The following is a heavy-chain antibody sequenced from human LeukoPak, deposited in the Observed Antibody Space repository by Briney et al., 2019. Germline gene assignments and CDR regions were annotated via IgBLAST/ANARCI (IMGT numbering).Heavy chain of an antibody. J-gene: IGHJ5*02. V-gene: IGHV3-11*01. CDR2: ISNSDSSI. CDR1: GFIFSDYY. D-gene: IGHD2-15*01. Sequence: GGSLTLSCAASGFIFSDYYMSWIRQAPGKGLEWVSYISNSDSSINYADSVKGRFTISRDNAKNSLFLHMNSLRAEDTAIYYCARVRYCNIGSCRADPWGQGTLVTVSS. CDR3: ARVRYCNIGSCRADP.